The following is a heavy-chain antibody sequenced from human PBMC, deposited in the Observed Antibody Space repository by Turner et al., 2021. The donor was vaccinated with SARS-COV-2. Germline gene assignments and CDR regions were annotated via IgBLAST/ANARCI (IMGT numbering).Heavy chain of an antibody. Sequence: QLQLVESGGGVVQHGRSLRLSCAASGFTFSRYGMHWVRQAPGKGLEWVALISYDGSDKYYADSVKGRFTISRDKSKNTLYLQMNSLRAEDTAVYYCAKGGWYYDSSADDYWGQGTLVTVSS. CDR1: GFTFSRYG. CDR3: AKGGWYYDSSADDY. D-gene: IGHD3-22*01. CDR2: ISYDGSDK. V-gene: IGHV3-30*18. J-gene: IGHJ4*02.